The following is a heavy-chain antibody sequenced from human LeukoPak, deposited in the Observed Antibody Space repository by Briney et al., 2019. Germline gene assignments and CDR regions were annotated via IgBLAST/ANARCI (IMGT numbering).Heavy chain of an antibody. Sequence: ASVKVSCKSSGYTFTGYNMQWLRQAPGQGLEWMGWINPNRGGTNYAQKFQGRVTVTRDTSISTAYMELSRLRSDDTAVYYCARGGQYVLHYDSSGYPPRGHWGQGTLVTVSS. D-gene: IGHD3-22*01. V-gene: IGHV1-2*02. J-gene: IGHJ4*02. CDR3: ARGGQYVLHYDSSGYPPRGH. CDR2: INPNRGGT. CDR1: GYTFTGYN.